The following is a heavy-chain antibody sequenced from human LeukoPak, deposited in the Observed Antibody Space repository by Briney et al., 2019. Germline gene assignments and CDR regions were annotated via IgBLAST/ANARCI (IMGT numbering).Heavy chain of an antibody. Sequence: SETLSLTCTVSGYSISSGYYWGWIRQPPGKGLEWIWSIYHSGSTYYNPSLKSLVSMSMDTSKNQFSLRLNSVTAADTAVYFCARTSPLSYYYDNMIDTFDIWGQGTLVTVSS. CDR3: ARTSPLSYYYDNMIDTFDI. CDR1: GYSISSGYY. V-gene: IGHV4-38-2*02. J-gene: IGHJ3*02. D-gene: IGHD3-22*01. CDR2: IYHSGST.